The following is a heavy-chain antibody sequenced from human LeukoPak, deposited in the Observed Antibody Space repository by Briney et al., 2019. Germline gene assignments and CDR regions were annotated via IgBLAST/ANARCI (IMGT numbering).Heavy chain of an antibody. V-gene: IGHV3-66*01. D-gene: IGHD2-2*01. Sequence: PGGSLRVSCAASGFSVSNNYMSWVRQAPGKGLEWVSVIYSGGITYYADSVKGRFTISRDNAENSLYLQMNSLRVEDTAVYYCARAPTVLVGYCSSSSCQADYWGQGTLVTVSS. J-gene: IGHJ4*02. CDR1: GFSVSNNY. CDR2: IYSGGIT. CDR3: ARAPTVLVGYCSSSSCQADY.